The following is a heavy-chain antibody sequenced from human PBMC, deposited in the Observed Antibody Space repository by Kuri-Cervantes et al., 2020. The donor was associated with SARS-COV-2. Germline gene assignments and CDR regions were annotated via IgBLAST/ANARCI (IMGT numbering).Heavy chain of an antibody. Sequence: GGSLRLSCAASGFNFSSTDMHWVRQAPGKGLEWVSAISGSGGSTYYADSVKGRFTISRDNSKNTLYLQMNSLRAEDTAVYYCAKGSYSSPLDYYYGMDVWGQGTTVTVSS. D-gene: IGHD6-13*01. V-gene: IGHV3-23*01. J-gene: IGHJ6*02. CDR3: AKGSYSSPLDYYYGMDV. CDR2: ISGSGGST. CDR1: GFNFSSTD.